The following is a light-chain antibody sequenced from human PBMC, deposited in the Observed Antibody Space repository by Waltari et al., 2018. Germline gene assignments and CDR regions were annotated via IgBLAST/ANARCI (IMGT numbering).Light chain of an antibody. CDR1: QIINSN. CDR3: QQYNTWPT. J-gene: IGKJ4*01. CDR2: DAS. Sequence: EVVMTQSPPTVSVSPGDRATLSCTASQIINSNLAWYQQKRGQSPRLLIYDASTRATGIPARFSGSGSGTQFNLTIDSLLSEDFAVYSCQQYNTWPTFGGGTKVEIK. V-gene: IGKV3-15*01.